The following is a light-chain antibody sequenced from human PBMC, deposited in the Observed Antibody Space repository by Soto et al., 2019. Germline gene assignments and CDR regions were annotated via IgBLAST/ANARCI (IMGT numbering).Light chain of an antibody. CDR3: QHYNNWPPIT. V-gene: IGKV3-15*01. J-gene: IGKJ5*01. CDR2: DTS. Sequence: EIEMTQSPGTLSVSPGERATLSCRASQSVSTRLAWYQQKPGQAPRLVIYDTSTRSTGIPARFSGSGSGTEFTLTISSLQSEDFAVYYCQHYNNWPPITFGQGTRLEIK. CDR1: QSVSTR.